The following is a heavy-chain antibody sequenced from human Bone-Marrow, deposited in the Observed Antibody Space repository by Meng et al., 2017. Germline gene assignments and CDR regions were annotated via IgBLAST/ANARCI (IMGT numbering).Heavy chain of an antibody. Sequence: GESLKISCAASGFTFSSYEMNWVRQVPGKGLEWVSYISSSGSTIYYADSVKGRFTISRDNAKNSLYLQMNSLRAEDTAVYYCAREGLEVAGTGWFDPWGQGTLVTVSS. V-gene: IGHV3-48*03. D-gene: IGHD6-19*01. CDR1: GFTFSSYE. J-gene: IGHJ5*02. CDR2: ISSSGSTI. CDR3: AREGLEVAGTGWFDP.